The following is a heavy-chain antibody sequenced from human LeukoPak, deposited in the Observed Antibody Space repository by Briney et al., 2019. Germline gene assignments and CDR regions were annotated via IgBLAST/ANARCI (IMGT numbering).Heavy chain of an antibody. CDR2: MYYIGST. D-gene: IGHD1-26*01. Sequence: SETLSLTCTVSGGSISSSSYYWGWIRQPPGRGLEWIGSMYYIGSTYYNPSLKSRVTISVDTSKNQFSLKLSSVTAADTAVYYCARVGQAEWELPLWGQGTLVTVSS. CDR3: ARVGQAEWELPL. J-gene: IGHJ4*02. CDR1: GGSISSSSYY. V-gene: IGHV4-39*07.